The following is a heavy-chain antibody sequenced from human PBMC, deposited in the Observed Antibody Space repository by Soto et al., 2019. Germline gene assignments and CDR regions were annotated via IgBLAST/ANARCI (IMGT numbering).Heavy chain of an antibody. D-gene: IGHD6-19*01. CDR1: GFTFRRYG. Sequence: PGGSLSPSFASPGFTFRRYGMHLVRQAPGKRLERVSVISYDGSDTYYADSVKGRFTISRDNSKNTLYLQMNRLRAEDTAVYYCAKDLGLGSSGWYGYYYYGMDVWGKGTTVTVSS. J-gene: IGHJ6*04. V-gene: IGHV3-30*18. CDR3: AKDLGLGSSGWYGYYYYGMDV. CDR2: ISYDGSDT.